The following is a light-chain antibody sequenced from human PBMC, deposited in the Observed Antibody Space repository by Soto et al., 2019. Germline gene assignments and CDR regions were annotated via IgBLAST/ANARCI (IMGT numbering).Light chain of an antibody. CDR3: AAWDDSLSALV. V-gene: IGLV1-47*01. J-gene: IGLJ3*02. CDR2: WNN. Sequence: QSVLTQPPSASGTPGQRITISCSGSSSNIGSNYVYWYQQLPGTAPKLLIYWNNQRPSGVPDRFSGSKSGTSASLAISGLRAEDEADDYCAAWDDSLSALVFGGGTKLTVL. CDR1: SSNIGSNY.